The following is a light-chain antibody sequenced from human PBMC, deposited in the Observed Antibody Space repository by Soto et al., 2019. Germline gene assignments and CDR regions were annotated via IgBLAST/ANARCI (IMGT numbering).Light chain of an antibody. J-gene: IGKJ4*01. CDR3: QQRSNWLPLT. CDR2: DAS. V-gene: IGKV3-11*01. Sequence: EIVLTQSPATLSLSPGERATLSCRASQSVSSYLAWYQQKLGQAPRLLIYDASNRATGIAARFSGSGSRTDFSLTISSLEPEDFSVYYCQQRSNWLPLTFGGGTKVEIK. CDR1: QSVSSY.